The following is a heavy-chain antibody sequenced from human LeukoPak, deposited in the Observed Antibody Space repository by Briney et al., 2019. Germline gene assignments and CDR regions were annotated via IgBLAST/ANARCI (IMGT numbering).Heavy chain of an antibody. CDR3: ARGGTIRYPFDY. CDR1: GFTLSSYW. D-gene: IGHD1-1*01. J-gene: IGHJ4*02. Sequence: GGSLRLSRAASGFTLSSYWMLWVRQAPGKGRVWVSRINSDGSTISYADSVKGRFTMSRDNAKNTLYLQTNGLRAEDTAVYYCARGGTIRYPFDYWGQETLVTVSS. CDR2: INSDGSTI. V-gene: IGHV3-74*01.